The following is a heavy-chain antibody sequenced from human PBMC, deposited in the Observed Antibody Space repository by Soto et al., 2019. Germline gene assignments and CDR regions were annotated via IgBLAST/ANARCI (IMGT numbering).Heavy chain of an antibody. CDR2: VSGSGGTS. D-gene: IGHD6-19*01. CDR3: AKMGYSSDWS. CDR1: GFTFSRYD. Sequence: EVQLLESGGDLVQPGGSLRLSCAASGFTFSRYDMNWVRQAPGKGLEWVSVVSGSGGTSYYADSVKGRFIISRDNSKNTLYLQMNSLRAEDTALYYCAKMGYSSDWSWGQGTLVTVSS. J-gene: IGHJ5*02. V-gene: IGHV3-23*01.